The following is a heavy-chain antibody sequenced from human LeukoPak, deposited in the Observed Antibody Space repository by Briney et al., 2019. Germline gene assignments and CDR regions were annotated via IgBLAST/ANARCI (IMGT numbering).Heavy chain of an antibody. D-gene: IGHD3-9*01. J-gene: IGHJ4*02. V-gene: IGHV1-8*01. CDR3: ARRFYDNLTGHTWYDY. Sequence: GASVKVSCKASGYTFTSYDINWVRQATGQELEWMGWMNPNSGNTGYAQKFQGRVTMTRNTSISTAYMELSSLRSEDTAVYYCARRFYDNLTGHTWYDYWGQGTLVTVSS. CDR2: MNPNSGNT. CDR1: GYTFTSYD.